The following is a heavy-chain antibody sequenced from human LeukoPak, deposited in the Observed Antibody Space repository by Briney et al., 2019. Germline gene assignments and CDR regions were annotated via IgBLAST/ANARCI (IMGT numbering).Heavy chain of an antibody. CDR3: ARSGNYDY. CDR2: IKPDGSEK. J-gene: IGHJ4*02. CDR1: GFTFSSHW. D-gene: IGHD1-1*01. Sequence: GGSLRLSCAASGFTFSSHWMTWVRQAPGKGLEWVANIKPDGSEKYYVDSVKGRFTISRDNANNILYLQMNSLRDEDTAVYYCARSGNYDYWGQGTLVTVSS. V-gene: IGHV3-7*02.